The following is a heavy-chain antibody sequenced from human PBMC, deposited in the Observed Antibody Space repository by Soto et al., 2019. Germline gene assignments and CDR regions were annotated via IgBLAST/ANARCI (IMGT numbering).Heavy chain of an antibody. D-gene: IGHD6-13*01. J-gene: IGHJ5*02. V-gene: IGHV4-59*01. CDR3: ARGRAAAGTRWFDP. Sequence: PSETLSLTCTVSGGSISSYYWSWIRQPPGKGLEWIGYIYYSGSTNYNPSLKSRVTISVDTSKNQFSLKLSSVTAADTAVYYCARGRAAAGTRWFDPWGQGTLVTVS. CDR2: IYYSGST. CDR1: GGSISSYY.